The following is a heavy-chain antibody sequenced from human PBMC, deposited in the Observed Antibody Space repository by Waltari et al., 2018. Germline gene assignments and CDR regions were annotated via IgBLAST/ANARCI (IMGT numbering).Heavy chain of an antibody. CDR3: VRHRLAWYFDL. D-gene: IGHD6-19*01. Sequence: QLQLQESGPGLVKPSATLYLTCTVSGVSMDDSSYYWGWIRQPPGKGLEWLGSVYYNGNTHHNPPLKSRVTVSGDTSKNQFSLMLNSVTAADTAVYYCVRHRLAWYFDLWGRGTLVTVSS. CDR2: VYYNGNT. V-gene: IGHV4-39*01. CDR1: GVSMDDSSYY. J-gene: IGHJ2*01.